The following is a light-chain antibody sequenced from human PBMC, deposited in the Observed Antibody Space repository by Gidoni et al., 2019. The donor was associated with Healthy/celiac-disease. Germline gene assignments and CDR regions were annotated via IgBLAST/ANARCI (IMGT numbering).Light chain of an antibody. J-gene: IGKJ1*01. CDR3: QQYNNLPPA. CDR1: QSVSSN. CDR2: GAS. Sequence: EIVMTQSPATLSVSPGERATLSCRASQSVSSNLAWYQQKPCHDPRLLIYGASTSATGIPARFIGSGSVTDFTLTISSLHSEDFAVYYCQQYNNLPPAFGQGTKVEIK. V-gene: IGKV3-15*01.